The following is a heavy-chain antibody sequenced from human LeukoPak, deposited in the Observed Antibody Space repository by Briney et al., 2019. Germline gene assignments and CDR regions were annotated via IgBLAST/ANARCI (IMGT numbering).Heavy chain of an antibody. CDR2: IWYDGSNK. Sequence: GGSLRLSCAASGFTFSSYGMHWVRQAPGKGLEWVAVIWYDGSNKYYADSVKGRFTISRDNSKNTLYLQMNSLRAEDTAVYYCARGITGSYYFDYWGQGTLVTVSS. D-gene: IGHD1-20*01. CDR1: GFTFSSYG. CDR3: ARGITGSYYFDY. V-gene: IGHV3-33*01. J-gene: IGHJ4*02.